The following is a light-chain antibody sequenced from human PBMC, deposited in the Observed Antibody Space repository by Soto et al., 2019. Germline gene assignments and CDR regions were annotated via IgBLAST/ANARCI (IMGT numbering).Light chain of an antibody. CDR3: QQYFTTPYT. CDR1: QSVLYSSKNKNY. J-gene: IGKJ2*01. CDR2: WAS. V-gene: IGKV4-1*01. Sequence: DIVMTQSPDSLAVSLGERATLNCKSSQSVLYSSKNKNYLAWYQQKPGQPPKLLITWASTRESGVPDRFSGSGSGTDFTLTISSLQAEDGAVYYCQQYFTTPYTFGQGTKLEIK.